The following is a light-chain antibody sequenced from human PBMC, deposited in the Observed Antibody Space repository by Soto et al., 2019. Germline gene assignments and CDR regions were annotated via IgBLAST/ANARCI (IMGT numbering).Light chain of an antibody. CDR2: LAS. CDR3: QQRNIWPSN. Sequence: EIVLTQSPATLSSFPGDRVTLSCSASQAVNTRLAWYQHKPGQAPRLLIYLASNRAAGVPARFSGSGSGTDFTLTISDVEPEDFAVYYCQQRNIWPSNFGQGTRLEI. J-gene: IGKJ5*01. CDR1: QAVNTR. V-gene: IGKV3-11*01.